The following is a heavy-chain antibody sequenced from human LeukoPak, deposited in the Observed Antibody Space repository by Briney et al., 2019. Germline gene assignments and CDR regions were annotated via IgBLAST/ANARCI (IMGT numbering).Heavy chain of an antibody. CDR1: GGSFSGYY. V-gene: IGHV3-7*03. D-gene: IGHD5-18*01. J-gene: IGHJ3*02. CDR2: IKQDGSEK. Sequence: ETLSLTCAVYGGSFSGYYWSWVRQAPGKGLEWVANIKQDGSEKYYVDSVKGRFTISRDNAKNSLYLQMNSLRAEDTAVYYCARDIEGYSYGIDAFDIWGQGTMVTVSS. CDR3: ARDIEGYSYGIDAFDI.